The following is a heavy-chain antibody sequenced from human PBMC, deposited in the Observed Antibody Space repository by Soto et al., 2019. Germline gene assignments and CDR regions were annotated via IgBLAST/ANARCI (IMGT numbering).Heavy chain of an antibody. CDR2: IYPMFGAA. CDR1: GGTFNTYA. D-gene: IGHD3-10*01. CDR3: AREVQVHTPAFVY. V-gene: IGHV1-69*19. J-gene: IGHJ4*02. Sequence: QVQLVQSGAEMKTPGSSVKVSCQSSGGTFNTYAMNWVRQAPGQGPEWMGDIYPMFGAANYAPKFQGRVTIPADASTGTPYMQLSSLTSEATALYFCAREVQVHTPAFVYWGQGTLVTVSS.